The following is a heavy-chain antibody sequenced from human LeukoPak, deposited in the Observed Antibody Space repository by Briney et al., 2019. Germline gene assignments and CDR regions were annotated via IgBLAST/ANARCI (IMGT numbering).Heavy chain of an antibody. Sequence: SETLSLTCAVYGRFFSGYYWSWIRQHPGKGLEWIGDIYYSGSTYYNPSLKSRVTISVDTSKNQFSLKLSSVTAADTAVYYCARVSLSSYDSSGTYFDYWGQGTLVTVSS. D-gene: IGHD3-22*01. J-gene: IGHJ4*02. CDR2: IYYSGST. V-gene: IGHV4-34*09. CDR3: ARVSLSSYDSSGTYFDY. CDR1: GRFFSGYY.